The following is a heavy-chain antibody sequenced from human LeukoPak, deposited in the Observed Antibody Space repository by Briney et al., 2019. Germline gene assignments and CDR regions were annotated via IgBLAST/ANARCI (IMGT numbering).Heavy chain of an antibody. V-gene: IGHV1-3*01. CDR3: ARGSGKQWLVGDWYFDL. D-gene: IGHD6-19*01. CDR1: GYTFISYA. CDR2: INPANGHT. Sequence: ASVKVSCKASGYTFISYAVRWVRQAPGQRLEWMGWINPANGHTKYSQKFQGRVTITRDTSASTAYMELSSLRSEETAVYYCARGSGKQWLVGDWYFDLWGRGTLATVSS. J-gene: IGHJ2*01.